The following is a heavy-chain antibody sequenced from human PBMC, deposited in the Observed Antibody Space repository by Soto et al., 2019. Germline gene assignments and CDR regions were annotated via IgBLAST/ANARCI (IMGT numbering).Heavy chain of an antibody. Sequence: SETLSLTCTVSGGSISSSSYYWGWIRQPPGKGLEWIGSIYYSGSTYYNPSLKSRVTISVDTSKNQFSLKLSSVTAADTAVYYCASVGSGWFHDFDYWGQGTLVTVSS. J-gene: IGHJ4*02. V-gene: IGHV4-39*01. D-gene: IGHD6-19*01. CDR3: ASVGSGWFHDFDY. CDR2: IYYSGST. CDR1: GGSISSSSYY.